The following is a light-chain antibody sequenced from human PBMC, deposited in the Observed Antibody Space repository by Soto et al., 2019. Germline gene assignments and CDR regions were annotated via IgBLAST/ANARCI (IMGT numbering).Light chain of an antibody. CDR2: DVI. CDR1: SSDVGGYSD. Sequence: QSALTQPRSVSGSPGQSVTISCSGTSSDVGGYSDVSWYQQRPGKAPKLMIYDVITRPSGVPDRFSGSKSGNTASLTISGLQAEDEADYFCCSYAGSYTFVFGTGTKVTVL. J-gene: IGLJ1*01. CDR3: CSYAGSYTFV. V-gene: IGLV2-11*01.